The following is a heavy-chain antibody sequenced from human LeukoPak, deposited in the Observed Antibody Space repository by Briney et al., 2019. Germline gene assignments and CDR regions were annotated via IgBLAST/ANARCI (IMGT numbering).Heavy chain of an antibody. V-gene: IGHV3-21*01. CDR2: ISSGSSYI. D-gene: IGHD4-23*01. Sequence: GGSLRLSCAASGFTFSSYSMNWVRQAPGKGLEWVSSISSGSSYIYYADSVKGRFTISRDNAKNSLCLQMNSLGAEDTAVYYCARDKDYGDKRLLDYWGQGTLVTVSS. CDR3: ARDKDYGDKRLLDY. CDR1: GFTFSSYS. J-gene: IGHJ4*02.